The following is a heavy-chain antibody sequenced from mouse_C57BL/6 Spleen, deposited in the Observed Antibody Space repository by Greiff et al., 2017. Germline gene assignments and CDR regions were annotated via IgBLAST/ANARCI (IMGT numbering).Heavy chain of an antibody. CDR1: GFTFSSYT. V-gene: IGHV5-9*01. J-gene: IGHJ3*01. CDR2: ISGGGGNT. D-gene: IGHD2-1*01. CDR3: ARESLYYGNYGFAY. Sequence: EVKLVESGGGLVKPGGSLKLSCAASGFTFSSYTMSWVRQTPEKRLEWVATISGGGGNTYYPDSVKGRFTISRDTAKNTLYLQMSSLRSEDTALYYCARESLYYGNYGFAYWGQGTLVTVSA.